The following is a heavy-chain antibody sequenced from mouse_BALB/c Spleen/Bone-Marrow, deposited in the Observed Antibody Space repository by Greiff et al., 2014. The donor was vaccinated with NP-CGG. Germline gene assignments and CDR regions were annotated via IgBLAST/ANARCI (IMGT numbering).Heavy chain of an antibody. J-gene: IGHJ3*01. CDR1: GFTFSSFG. CDR3: ARGITTGFAY. V-gene: IGHV5-17*02. CDR2: ISSGSSTI. D-gene: IGHD2-4*01. Sequence: EVHLVESGGGLVQPGGSRKLSCAASGFTFSSFGMHWVRQAPEKGLEWVAYISSGSSTIYYADTAKGRFTISRDNPKNTLFLQMTSLRSEDTAMYYCARGITTGFAYWGQGTLVTVSA.